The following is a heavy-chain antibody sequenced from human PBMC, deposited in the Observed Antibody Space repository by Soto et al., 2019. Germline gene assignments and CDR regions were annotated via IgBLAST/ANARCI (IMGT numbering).Heavy chain of an antibody. CDR2: ISGSGGST. D-gene: IGHD3-22*01. J-gene: IGHJ4*02. CDR1: GFTFSSYA. Sequence: PGGSLRLSCAASGFTFSSYAMSWVRQAPGKGLEWVSAISGSGGSTYYADSVKGRFTISRDNSKNTLYLQMNSLRAEDTAVYYCAKDVYSYDSSGLPFLDYWGQGTLVTVSS. V-gene: IGHV3-23*01. CDR3: AKDVYSYDSSGLPFLDY.